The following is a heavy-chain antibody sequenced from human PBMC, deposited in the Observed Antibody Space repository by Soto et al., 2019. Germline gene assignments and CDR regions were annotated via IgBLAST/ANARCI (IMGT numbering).Heavy chain of an antibody. CDR1: GFTFGSYA. J-gene: IGHJ5*02. D-gene: IGHD6-13*01. CDR3: VPGEKRRGITWSSWFDP. Sequence: GGSLRLSCAASGFTFGSYAISWVRQAPRRGLEWVSTVSGSGGSTYYADSVTGRFTISRDNSKNTVYLQMNSLRVEDTAVYFCVPGEKRRGITWSSWFDPWGQGTLVTVSS. V-gene: IGHV3-23*01. CDR2: VSGSGGST.